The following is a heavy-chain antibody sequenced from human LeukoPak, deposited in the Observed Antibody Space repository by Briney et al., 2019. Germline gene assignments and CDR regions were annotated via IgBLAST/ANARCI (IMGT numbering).Heavy chain of an antibody. J-gene: IGHJ4*02. D-gene: IGHD4-17*01. V-gene: IGHV4-59*08. Sequence: PSETLSLTCTVSGGSISSYYWSWIRQPPGKGLEWIGYIYYSGSTNYNPSLKSRVTISVDTSKNQFSLKLSSVTAADTAVYYCASLDYGDSGGFFDYWGQGTLVTVSS. CDR3: ASLDYGDSGGFFDY. CDR2: IYYSGST. CDR1: GGSISSYY.